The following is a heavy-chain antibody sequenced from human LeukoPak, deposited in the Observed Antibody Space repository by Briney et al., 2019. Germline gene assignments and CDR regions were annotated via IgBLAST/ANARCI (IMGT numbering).Heavy chain of an antibody. Sequence: SVKVSCKASGGTFSSYAISWVRQAPGQGLEWMGGIIPIFGTANYAQKFQGRATITTDESTGTAYTELSSLRSEDTAVYYCARGDDGAAGFDYWGQGTLVTVSS. D-gene: IGHD6-13*01. CDR2: IIPIFGTA. J-gene: IGHJ4*02. V-gene: IGHV1-69*05. CDR3: ARGDDGAAGFDY. CDR1: GGTFSSYA.